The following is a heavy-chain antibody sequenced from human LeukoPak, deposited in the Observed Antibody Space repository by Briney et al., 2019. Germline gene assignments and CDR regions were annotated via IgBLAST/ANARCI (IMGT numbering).Heavy chain of an antibody. D-gene: IGHD3-22*01. CDR1: GGSISSGDYY. V-gene: IGHV4-30-4*01. CDR2: IYYSGST. CDR3: ARVLSFYVSSGLQNWFDP. J-gene: IGHJ5*02. Sequence: SETLSLTCTVSGGSISSGDYYWSWIRQPPGKGLEWIGYIYYSGSTSYNPSLKSRVTISVDTSKNQFSLKLSSVTAADTAVYYCARVLSFYVSSGLQNWFDPWGQGTLVTVSS.